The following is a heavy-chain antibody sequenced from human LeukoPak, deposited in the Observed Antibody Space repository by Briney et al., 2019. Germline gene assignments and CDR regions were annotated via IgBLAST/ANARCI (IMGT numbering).Heavy chain of an antibody. J-gene: IGHJ3*02. CDR3: ARDSEYSSSFAFDI. D-gene: IGHD6-13*01. V-gene: IGHV3-11*04. CDR1: GFTFSDYY. CDR2: ISNSGSTI. Sequence: GGSLRLSCAASGFTFSDYYMSWIRQAPGKGLEWVSYISNSGSTIDYADSVKGRFTISRDNAKNSLYLQMNSLRAEDTAVYYCARDSEYSSSFAFDIWGPGTVVTVSS.